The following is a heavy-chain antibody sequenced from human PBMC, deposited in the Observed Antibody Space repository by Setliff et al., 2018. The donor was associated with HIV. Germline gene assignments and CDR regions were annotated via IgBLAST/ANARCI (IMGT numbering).Heavy chain of an antibody. CDR2: IYTSGSV. J-gene: IGHJ4*02. Sequence: SETLSLTCTVSGGSISSYYWSWIRQPPGKGLEWIGYIYTSGSVNYNPSLKSRVTMSVDTSKNQFSLKLSSVTAADTAVYYCEVAGQWGQGTLVTVSS. V-gene: IGHV4-4*09. CDR3: EVAGQ. CDR1: GGSISSYY. D-gene: IGHD6-19*01.